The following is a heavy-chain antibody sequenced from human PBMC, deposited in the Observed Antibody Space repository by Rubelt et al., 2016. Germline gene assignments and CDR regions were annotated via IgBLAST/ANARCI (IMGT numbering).Heavy chain of an antibody. D-gene: IGHD6-6*01. CDR1: GYNFLVYW. V-gene: IGHV5-51*01. Sequence: EVQLVQSGPEVRKPGESLKISCKGSGYNFLVYWVGWVRQMPGKGPELMGLIYPEDSSTRYSPSFQGQVTISADKSSSTAFLEWSSLEVSDTAMYYCAGHDNGASSSSWGQGTLVTVSS. CDR2: IYPEDSST. J-gene: IGHJ1*01. CDR3: AGHDNGASSSS.